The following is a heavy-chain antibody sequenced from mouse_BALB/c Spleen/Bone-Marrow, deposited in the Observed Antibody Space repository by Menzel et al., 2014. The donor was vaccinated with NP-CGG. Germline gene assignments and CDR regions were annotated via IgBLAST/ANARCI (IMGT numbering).Heavy chain of an antibody. Sequence: VQPQQSGPELMKPGASVKISCKASGYSFTSYYIHWVKQNHGKSLEWIGYIDPFNGVTIYNQKFKGKATLTADKSSSTAYMHLSSLTSEDSAVYYCARRVITTGPGFAYWGQGTLVTVSA. J-gene: IGHJ3*01. D-gene: IGHD2-4*01. CDR3: ARRVITTGPGFAY. CDR2: IDPFNGVT. CDR1: GYSFTSYY. V-gene: IGHV1-31*01.